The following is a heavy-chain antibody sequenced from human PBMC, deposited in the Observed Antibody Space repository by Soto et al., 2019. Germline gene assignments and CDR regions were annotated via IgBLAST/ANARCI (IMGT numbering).Heavy chain of an antibody. CDR2: IVPHFGTV. CDR3: ARGKGDY. CDR1: GGTFSSYM. Sequence: QVQLVQSGTEVKKPGSSVKVSCKTSGGTFSSYMITWVRQVPGQGLDWMGNIVPHFGTVKYAEKFQGRVTITADESTSTAYMNLSGLTSEDTAVYYCARGKGDYWGQGTQVIVSS. J-gene: IGHJ4*02. V-gene: IGHV1-69*15.